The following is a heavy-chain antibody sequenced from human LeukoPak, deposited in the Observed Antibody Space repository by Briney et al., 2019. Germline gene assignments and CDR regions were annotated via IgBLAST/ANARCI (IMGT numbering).Heavy chain of an antibody. J-gene: IGHJ6*02. CDR3: ARVPGVPAARTIYYYYGMDV. D-gene: IGHD2-2*01. CDR2: ISAYNGNT. Sequence: ASVKVSCKASGYTFTSYGISWVRQAPGQGLEWMGWISAYNGNTNYAQKLQGRVTMTTDTSTSTAYMELRSLRSDDTAVYYCARVPGVPAARTIYYYYGMDVWGQGTTVTVSS. CDR1: GYTFTSYG. V-gene: IGHV1-18*01.